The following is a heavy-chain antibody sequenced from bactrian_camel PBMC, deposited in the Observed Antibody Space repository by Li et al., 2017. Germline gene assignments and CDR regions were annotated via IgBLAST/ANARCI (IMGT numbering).Heavy chain of an antibody. V-gene: IGHV3S26*01. D-gene: IGHD1*01. CDR1: GYAYSAFC. J-gene: IGHJ4*01. CDR2: IDSGGST. Sequence: HVQLVESGGGLVQAGGSLRLSCAVSGYAYSAFCISWFRQGLGKEREGVAAIDSGGSTSYANSVQGQFTIAKDGAAKTLYLQLNRLTTDDTATYYCIKEASWRTGSKPRSQGTQVTVS.